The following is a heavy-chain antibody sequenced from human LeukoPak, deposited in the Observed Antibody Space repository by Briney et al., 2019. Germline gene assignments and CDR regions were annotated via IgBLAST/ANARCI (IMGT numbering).Heavy chain of an antibody. D-gene: IGHD6-13*01. Sequence: GGSLRLSCAASGFTFSNFWMTWVRQAPGKGLEWVADIKQDGSAENYVDSVKGRFTISRDNAKNSLYLQMNSLRAEDTAVYYCAKDESEAAAGTEPTHWGQGTLVTVSS. CDR2: IKQDGSAE. V-gene: IGHV3-7*03. J-gene: IGHJ4*02. CDR3: AKDESEAAAGTEPTH. CDR1: GFTFSNFW.